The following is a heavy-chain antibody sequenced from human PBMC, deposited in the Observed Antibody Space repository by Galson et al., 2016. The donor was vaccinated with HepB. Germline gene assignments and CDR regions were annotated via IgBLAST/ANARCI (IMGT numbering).Heavy chain of an antibody. J-gene: IGHJ4*02. Sequence: SETLSLTCTVSGGSITSHFWGWIRQPPGKGLEWIGYIFYSGTTNYNPSLRSRLTMSVDMSKNQLSLQLSSVTAADTAVYYCARVRSGYSAIADWGQGTLVTVSS. D-gene: IGHD3-22*01. CDR2: IFYSGTT. CDR3: ARVRSGYSAIAD. V-gene: IGHV4-59*11. CDR1: GGSITSHF.